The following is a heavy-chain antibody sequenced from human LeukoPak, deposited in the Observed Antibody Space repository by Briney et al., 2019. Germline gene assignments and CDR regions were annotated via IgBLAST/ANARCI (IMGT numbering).Heavy chain of an antibody. V-gene: IGHV4-4*07. D-gene: IGHD2-2*01. CDR1: DDSIRNYY. CDR2: IYADDGST. J-gene: IGHJ2*01. Sequence: SETLSLTCIVSDDSIRNYYWSWIRQTAGEGLEWIGQIYADDGSTIYNPSLKSRVSISADKSKNQFSLMLRSVTAAYAAVYYCARDHSSCDWIFDIGGRGTLVTVSS. CDR3: ARDHSSCDWIFDI.